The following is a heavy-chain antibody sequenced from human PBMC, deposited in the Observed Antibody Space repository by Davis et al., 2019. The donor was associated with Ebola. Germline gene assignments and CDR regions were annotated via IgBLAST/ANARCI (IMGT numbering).Heavy chain of an antibody. CDR2: ISGYNGNT. V-gene: IGHV1-18*01. Sequence: ASVKVSCKASGGTFSSYAISWVRQAPGQGLEWMGWISGYNGNTNYAQKLQGRVTMTTDTSTSTAYMELRSLRSDDTAVYYCARDHGGNHRGGYYYYYGMDVWGQGTTVTVSS. D-gene: IGHD4-23*01. CDR1: GGTFSSYA. J-gene: IGHJ6*02. CDR3: ARDHGGNHRGGYYYYYGMDV.